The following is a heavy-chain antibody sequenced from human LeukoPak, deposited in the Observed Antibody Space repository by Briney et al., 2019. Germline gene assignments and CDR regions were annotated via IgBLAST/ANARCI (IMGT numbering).Heavy chain of an antibody. CDR1: GGSFSGYY. J-gene: IGHJ4*02. D-gene: IGHD1-26*01. Sequence: PSETLSLTCAVYGGSFSGYYWSWIRQPPGKGLEWIGEINHSGSTNYNPSLKSRVTMSVDTSKNQFSLKLSSVTAADTAVYYCARGVVGATGAFDYWGQGTLVTVSS. CDR2: INHSGST. V-gene: IGHV4-34*01. CDR3: ARGVVGATGAFDY.